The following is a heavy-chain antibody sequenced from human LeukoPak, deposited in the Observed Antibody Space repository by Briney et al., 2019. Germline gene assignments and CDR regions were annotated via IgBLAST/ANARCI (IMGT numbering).Heavy chain of an antibody. CDR3: VRDKHRGGWLLVDY. CDR1: GFNFSSYC. CDR2: INCDGSST. Sequence: GGSLRLSCAASGFNFSSYCMHWVRQAPGKGLVWVSRINCDGSSTSYADSVKGRFTISRDNAKNTLYLQMYSLRAEDTAVYSCVRDKHRGGWLLVDYWGQGTLVPVSS. J-gene: IGHJ4*02. D-gene: IGHD2-15*01. V-gene: IGHV3-74*01.